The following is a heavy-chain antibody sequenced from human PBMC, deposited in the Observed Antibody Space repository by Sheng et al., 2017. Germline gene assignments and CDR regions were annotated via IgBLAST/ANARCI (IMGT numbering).Heavy chain of an antibody. CDR1: GGSFSGYY. Sequence: QVQLQQWGAGLLKPSETLSLTCAVYGGSFSGYYWSWIRQPPGKGLEWIGEINHSGSTNYNPSLKSRVTISVDTSKNQFSLKLSSVTAADTAVYYCARGRRLLFLAYYYGMDVWGQGTTVTVSS. J-gene: IGHJ6*02. D-gene: IGHD6-25*01. CDR3: ARGRRLLFLAYYYGMDV. CDR2: INHSGST. V-gene: IGHV4-34*01.